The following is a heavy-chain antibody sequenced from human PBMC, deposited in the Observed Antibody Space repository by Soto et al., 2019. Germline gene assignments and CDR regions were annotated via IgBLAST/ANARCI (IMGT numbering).Heavy chain of an antibody. Sequence: QPGGSLRLSCAASGFTFSDFWMNWVRQAPEKGLEWVAYISSDGRETNHVASVKGRFTISRDNAKNSLYLQMNSLRAEDTAVYYCARWPRLLDSWGQGTLVTVSS. CDR1: GFTFSDFW. D-gene: IGHD6-6*01. J-gene: IGHJ4*02. CDR2: ISSDGRET. V-gene: IGHV3-7*01. CDR3: ARWPRLLDS.